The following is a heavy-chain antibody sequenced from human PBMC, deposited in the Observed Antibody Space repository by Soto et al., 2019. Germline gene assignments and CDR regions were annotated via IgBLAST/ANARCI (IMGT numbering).Heavy chain of an antibody. Sequence: GGSLRLSCAASGFTFSSYGMHWVRQAPGKGLEWVAVIWYDGSNKYYADSVKGRFTISRDNSKNTLYLQMNSLRAEDTAVYYCAREGLPSGWYGYYYYGMDVWGQGTTVTVSS. J-gene: IGHJ6*02. CDR2: IWYDGSNK. V-gene: IGHV3-33*01. CDR1: GFTFSSYG. CDR3: AREGLPSGWYGYYYYGMDV. D-gene: IGHD6-19*01.